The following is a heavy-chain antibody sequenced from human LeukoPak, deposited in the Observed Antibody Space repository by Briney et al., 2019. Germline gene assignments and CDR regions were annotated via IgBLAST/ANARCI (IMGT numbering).Heavy chain of an antibody. V-gene: IGHV4-34*01. CDR1: GGSFSGYY. Sequence: PSETLSLTCAVYGGSFSGYYWSWIRQPPGKGLEWIGEINHSGSTKYNPSLKSRVNISVDKTKKQFSLKLSSVTAADTAIYYSARGGGTGYVHWGQGSLVTVSS. CDR2: INHSGST. D-gene: IGHD5-12*01. J-gene: IGHJ4*02. CDR3: ARGGGTGYVH.